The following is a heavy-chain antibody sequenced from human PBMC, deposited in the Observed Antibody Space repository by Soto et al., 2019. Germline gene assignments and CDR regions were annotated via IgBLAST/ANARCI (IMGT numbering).Heavy chain of an antibody. CDR2: IWYDGSNK. CDR3: ARDRRSGWSFSFDY. J-gene: IGHJ4*02. Sequence: GGSLILSCAASGFTFSSYCMHWVRQAPGKGLEWVAVIWYDGSNKYYADSVKGRFTISRDNSKNTLYLQMNSLRAEDTAVYYCARDRRSGWSFSFDYWGQGTLVTVSS. CDR1: GFTFSSYC. V-gene: IGHV3-33*01. D-gene: IGHD6-19*01.